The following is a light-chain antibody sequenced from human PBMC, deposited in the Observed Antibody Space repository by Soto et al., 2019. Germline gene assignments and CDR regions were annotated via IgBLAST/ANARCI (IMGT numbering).Light chain of an antibody. CDR2: EAS. J-gene: IGLJ2*01. V-gene: IGLV2-23*02. CDR1: SSDIGGYNL. Sequence: QSALTQPASVSGSPGQSMTISCTGTSSDIGGYNLVSWYQQHPGKAPKLIIYEASERPSGVSDRFSGSRSGNTASLTISTIQAEDEAYYSCCSFAGGATFVFGGGTKLPVL. CDR3: CSFAGGATFV.